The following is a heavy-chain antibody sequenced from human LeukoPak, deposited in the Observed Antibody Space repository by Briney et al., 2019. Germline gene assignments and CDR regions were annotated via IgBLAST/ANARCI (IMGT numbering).Heavy chain of an antibody. D-gene: IGHD1-26*01. CDR3: ARGPGGSYDAFDI. V-gene: IGHV1-2*02. CDR1: GYTFTGYY. J-gene: IGHJ3*02. Sequence: ASVRVSCKASGYTFTGYYMHWVRQAPGQGLEWMGWINPNSGGTNYAQKFQGRVTMTRDTSISTAYMELSRLRSDDTAVYYCARGPGGSYDAFDIWGQGTMVTVSS. CDR2: INPNSGGT.